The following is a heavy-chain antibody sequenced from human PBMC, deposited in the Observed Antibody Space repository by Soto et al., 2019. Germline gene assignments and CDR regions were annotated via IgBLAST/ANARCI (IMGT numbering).Heavy chain of an antibody. CDR3: ARGGGWDVVVPAAIEVDNGMDV. CDR1: GGSISSGGYY. D-gene: IGHD2-2*01. CDR2: IYYSGST. J-gene: IGHJ6*02. V-gene: IGHV4-31*03. Sequence: QVQLRESGPGLVKPSQTLSLTCTVSGGSISSGGYYWSWIRQHPGKGLEWIGYIYYSGSTYYNPSLKSRVTISVDTSKNQFSLKLSSVTAADTAVYYCARGGGWDVVVPAAIEVDNGMDVWGQGTTVTVSS.